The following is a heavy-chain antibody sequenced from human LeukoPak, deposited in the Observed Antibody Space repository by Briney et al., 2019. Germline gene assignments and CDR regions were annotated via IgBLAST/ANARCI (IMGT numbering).Heavy chain of an antibody. CDR1: GGSISSYY. D-gene: IGHD6-13*01. CDR3: ARGEAAAAADWYFDL. V-gene: IGHV4-59*12. J-gene: IGHJ2*01. CDR2: ISYSGTT. Sequence: PSETLSLTCTVSGGSISSYYWTWIRQPPGKGLEWTGYISYSGTTNYNPSLKSRVTISVDTSKNQFSLKLSSVTAADTAVYYCARGEAAAAADWYFDLWGRGTLVTVSS.